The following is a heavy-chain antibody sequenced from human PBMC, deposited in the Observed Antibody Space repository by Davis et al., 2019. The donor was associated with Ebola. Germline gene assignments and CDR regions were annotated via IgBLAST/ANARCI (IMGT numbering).Heavy chain of an antibody. J-gene: IGHJ6*03. V-gene: IGHV4-4*07. CDR3: ARLAARYYYYYMDV. CDR2: IYTSGST. CDR1: GGSISSYY. D-gene: IGHD6-6*01. Sequence: PSETLSLTCTVSGGSISSYYWSWIRQPAGKGLEWIGRIYTSGSTNYNPSLKSRVTMSVDTSKNQFSLKLSSVTAADTAVYYCARLAARYYYYYMDVWGKGTTVTVSS.